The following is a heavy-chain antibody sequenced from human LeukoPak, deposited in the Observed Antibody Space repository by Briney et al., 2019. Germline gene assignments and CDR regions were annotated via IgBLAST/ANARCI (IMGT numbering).Heavy chain of an antibody. CDR2: ISGSGGST. V-gene: IGHV3-23*01. CDR1: GFTFSSYA. CDR3: AKVSRGIAVAGTIDY. Sequence: GGSLRLSCAASGFTFSSYAMSWVRQAPGKGLEWVSAISGSGGSTYYADSAKGRFTISRDNSKNTLYLQMNSLRAEDTAVYYCAKVSRGIAVAGTIDYWGQGTLVTVSS. J-gene: IGHJ4*02. D-gene: IGHD6-19*01.